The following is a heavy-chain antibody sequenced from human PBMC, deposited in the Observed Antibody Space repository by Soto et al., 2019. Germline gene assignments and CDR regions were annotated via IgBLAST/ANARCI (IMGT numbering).Heavy chain of an antibody. CDR2: VYYSGGA. J-gene: IGHJ4*02. D-gene: IGHD4-17*01. CDR1: GDPIDSHY. Sequence: QVQLQESGPGLLKASETLSLTCTVSGDPIDSHYWGWIRQPPGKGLEWIGYVYYSGGANYNPSLKSRVTISVDSAKSQFSLNLSSVTAADTAVYYCARWTMVTYFDSWGQGTLVTVSS. V-gene: IGHV4-59*11. CDR3: ARWTMVTYFDS.